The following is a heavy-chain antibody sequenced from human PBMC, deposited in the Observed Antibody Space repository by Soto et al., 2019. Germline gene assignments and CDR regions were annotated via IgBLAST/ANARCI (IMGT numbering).Heavy chain of an antibody. CDR1: GGSFSNYI. CDR3: ARCLFGKQWLVGFDT. D-gene: IGHD6-19*01. CDR2: TIPMFATA. J-gene: IGHJ4*02. Sequence: QVHLVQSGAEVKKPGSSVKVSCKASGGSFSNYIFAWVRQAPGQGLEWMGGTIPMFATAQYAQKLQGRGTITADESTSTVDMDLTSLTSEDTAVYYCARCLFGKQWLVGFDTWGQVTLVTVSS. V-gene: IGHV1-69*01.